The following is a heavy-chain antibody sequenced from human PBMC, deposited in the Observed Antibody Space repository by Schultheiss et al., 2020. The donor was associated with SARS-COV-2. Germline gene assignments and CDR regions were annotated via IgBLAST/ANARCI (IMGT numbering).Heavy chain of an antibody. V-gene: IGHV3-15*05. CDR1: GFTFSNAW. D-gene: IGHD3-3*01. Sequence: GGSLRLSCAASGFTFSNAWMSWVRQAPGKGLEWVGRIKSKTDGGTTDYAAPVKGRFTISRDNAKNTLYLQMNSLRAEDTAVYYCARGASRWSGVGHYGMDVWGQGTTVTVSS. CDR2: IKSKTDGGTT. CDR3: ARGASRWSGVGHYGMDV. J-gene: IGHJ6*02.